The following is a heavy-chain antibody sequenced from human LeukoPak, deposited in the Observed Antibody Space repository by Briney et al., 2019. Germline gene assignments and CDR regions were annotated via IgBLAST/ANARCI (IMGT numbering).Heavy chain of an antibody. CDR2: INHSGST. V-gene: IGHV4-34*09. Sequence: SETLSLTCAVYGVSLSGYYWSWIRQHPVKGLEWIGEINHSGSTNYNPSLKSRVTISVDTSKNQFSMKLSSVTAADTAVYYCARELPLAWYFDLWGRGTLVTVSS. CDR3: ARELPLAWYFDL. J-gene: IGHJ2*01. D-gene: IGHD2-15*01. CDR1: GVSLSGYY.